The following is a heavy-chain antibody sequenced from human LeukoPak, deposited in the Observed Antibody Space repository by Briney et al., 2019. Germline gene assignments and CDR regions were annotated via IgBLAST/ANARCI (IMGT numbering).Heavy chain of an antibody. CDR2: IRYDGSNK. V-gene: IGHV3-30*02. D-gene: IGHD4-11*01. CDR3: AKDGGYSNPWDDAFDI. CDR1: GFTFSSYG. Sequence: PGGPLRLSCAASGFTFSSYGMHWVRQAPGKGLEWVAFIRYDGSNKYHADSVKGRFTISRDNSKNTLYLQMNSLRAEDTAVYYCAKDGGYSNPWDDAFDIWGQGTMVTVSS. J-gene: IGHJ3*02.